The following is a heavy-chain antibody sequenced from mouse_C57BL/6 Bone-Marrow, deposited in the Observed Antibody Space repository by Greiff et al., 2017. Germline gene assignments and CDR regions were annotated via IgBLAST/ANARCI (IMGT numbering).Heavy chain of an antibody. Sequence: QVQLQQSGAELVKPGASVKLSCKASGYTFTSYWMQWVKQRPGQGLEWIGEIDPSDSYTNYNQKFKGKATLTVDTSSSTAYMQLSSLTSEDSAVYYCALPPMDYWGQGTSVTVSS. CDR3: ALPPMDY. CDR1: GYTFTSYW. J-gene: IGHJ4*01. V-gene: IGHV1-50*01. CDR2: IDPSDSYT.